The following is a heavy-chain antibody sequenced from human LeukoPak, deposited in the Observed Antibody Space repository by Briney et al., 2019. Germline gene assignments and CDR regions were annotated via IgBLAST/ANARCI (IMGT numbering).Heavy chain of an antibody. CDR2: ISGSGGST. D-gene: IGHD2-2*01. J-gene: IGHJ6*02. CDR1: GFTFSSYA. CDR3: AKVYCSSTSCYRRSRGGYGMDV. V-gene: IGHV3-23*01. Sequence: GGSLRLSCAASGFTFSSYAMSWVRQAPGKGLEWVSAISGSGGSTYYADSVKGRFTISRDNSKNTLYLQMNSLRAEDTAVYYCAKVYCSSTSCYRRSRGGYGMDVWGQGITVTVSS.